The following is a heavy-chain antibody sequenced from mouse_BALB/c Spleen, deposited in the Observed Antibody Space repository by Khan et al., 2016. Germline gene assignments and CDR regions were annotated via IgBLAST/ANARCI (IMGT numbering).Heavy chain of an antibody. Sequence: VQLQESGPGLVKPSPSLSLTCTVTGYSITSDYAWNWMRQFPGNKLEFVGYISYSGSTSYNPSLKSRASITRDTSKNPSFLLLNSATTEATATYYCARGGAKDYWCREATVTAAS. CDR3: ARGGAKDY. CDR2: ISYSGST. J-gene: IGHJ4*01. CDR1: GYSITSDYA. V-gene: IGHV3-2*02.